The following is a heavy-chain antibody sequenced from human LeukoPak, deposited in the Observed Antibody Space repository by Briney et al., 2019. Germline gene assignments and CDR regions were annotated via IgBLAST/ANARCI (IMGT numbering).Heavy chain of an antibody. D-gene: IGHD3-16*02. CDR1: GGSISSYY. Sequence: PSETQSLTCTVSGGSISSYYWSWIRQPAGKGLEWIGRIYTSGSTTYNPSLKSRVTMSVDTSKNQFSLKLNSVTAADTAVYYCARGGDYIWGTYRPFDYWGQGTLVSVSS. CDR2: IYTSGST. J-gene: IGHJ4*02. CDR3: ARGGDYIWGTYRPFDY. V-gene: IGHV4-4*07.